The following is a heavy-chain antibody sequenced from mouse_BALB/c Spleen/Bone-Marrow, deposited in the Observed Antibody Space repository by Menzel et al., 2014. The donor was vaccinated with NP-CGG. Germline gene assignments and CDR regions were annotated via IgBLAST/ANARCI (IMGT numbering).Heavy chain of an antibody. V-gene: IGHV1-69*01. CDR2: IDTSDSYT. CDR3: ARSDYRYDPFAY. J-gene: IGHJ3*01. CDR1: GHTFTDYW. Sequence: QVQLQQSGAELVMPGASVKMSCKASGHTFTDYWMHWVKQRPGQGLERIGAIDTSDSYTSYNQKFKGKATLTVDESSSTAYMQLSSLTSEDSAVYYCARSDYRYDPFAYWGQGTLVTVSA. D-gene: IGHD2-14*01.